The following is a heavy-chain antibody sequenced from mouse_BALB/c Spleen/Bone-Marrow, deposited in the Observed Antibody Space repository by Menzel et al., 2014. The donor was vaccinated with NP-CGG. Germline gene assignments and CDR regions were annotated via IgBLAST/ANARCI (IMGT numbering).Heavy chain of an antibody. Sequence: EVKLQESGPGLVKPSQSLSLICTVTGYSITSDYAWNWIRQFPGNKLEWMGYISYSGSTSYNPSLKSRISITRDTSKNQFFLQLNSVTTEDTATYYCARYDYDVGYFDYWGQGTTLTVSS. CDR2: ISYSGST. D-gene: IGHD2-4*01. J-gene: IGHJ2*01. CDR1: GYSITSDYA. CDR3: ARYDYDVGYFDY. V-gene: IGHV3-2*02.